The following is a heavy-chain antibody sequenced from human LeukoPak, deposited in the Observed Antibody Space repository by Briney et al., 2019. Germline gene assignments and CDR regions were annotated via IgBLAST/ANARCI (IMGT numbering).Heavy chain of an antibody. CDR3: ARHSGSYLPYFDY. D-gene: IGHD1-26*01. J-gene: IGHJ4*02. CDR1: GGSISSSSYY. V-gene: IGHV4-39*01. CDR2: IYYSGST. Sequence: PSETLSLTCTVSGGSISSSSYYWGWVRQPPGKGLEWIGSIYYSGSTYYNPSLKSRVTISVDTSKNQFSLKLSSVTAADTAVYYCARHSGSYLPYFDYWGQGTLVTVSS.